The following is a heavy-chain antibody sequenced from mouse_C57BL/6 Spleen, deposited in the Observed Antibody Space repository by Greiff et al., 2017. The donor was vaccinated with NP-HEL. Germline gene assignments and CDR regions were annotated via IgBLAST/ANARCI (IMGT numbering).Heavy chain of an antibody. J-gene: IGHJ1*03. D-gene: IGHD2-3*01. CDR2: ISSGGSYT. V-gene: IGHV5-6*01. CDR1: GFTFSSYG. Sequence: DVHLVESGGDLVKPGGSLKLSCAASGFTFSSYGMSWVRQTPDKRLEWVATISSGGSYTYYPDSVKGRFTISRDNAKNTLYLQMSSLKSEDTAMYYCARHDDGYRYFDVWGTGTTVTVSS. CDR3: ARHDDGYRYFDV.